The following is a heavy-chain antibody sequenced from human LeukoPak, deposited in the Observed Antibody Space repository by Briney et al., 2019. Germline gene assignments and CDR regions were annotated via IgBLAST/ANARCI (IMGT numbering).Heavy chain of an antibody. CDR3: AGEYCSGGSCRQGFDY. J-gene: IGHJ4*02. Sequence: ASVKVSCKASGYTFTDYCMHWVRQAPGQGLEWMGWINPYSGDTNHAQNFQGRVTLTRDTSISSAYMELSSLTSDDSAVYYCAGEYCSGGSCRQGFDYWGQGTLVTVSS. V-gene: IGHV1-2*02. CDR1: GYTFTDYC. CDR2: INPYSGDT. D-gene: IGHD2-15*01.